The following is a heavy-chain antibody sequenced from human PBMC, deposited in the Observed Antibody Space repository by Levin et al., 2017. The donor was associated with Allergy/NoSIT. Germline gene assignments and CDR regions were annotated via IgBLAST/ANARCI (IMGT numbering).Heavy chain of an antibody. CDR3: ARGQQLVNKYYYYYGMDV. D-gene: IGHD6-13*01. Sequence: LSPTCAASGFTFSSYGMHWVRQAPGKGLEWVAVIWYDGSNKYYADSVKGRFTISRDNSKNTLYLQMNSLRAEDTAVYYCARGQQLVNKYYYYYGMDVWGQGTTVTVSS. V-gene: IGHV3-33*01. CDR2: IWYDGSNK. J-gene: IGHJ6*02. CDR1: GFTFSSYG.